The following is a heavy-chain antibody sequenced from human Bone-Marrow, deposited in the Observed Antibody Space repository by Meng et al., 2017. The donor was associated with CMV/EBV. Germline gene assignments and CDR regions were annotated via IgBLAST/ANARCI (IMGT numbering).Heavy chain of an antibody. V-gene: IGHV4-34*01. Sequence: SQTLSLTCAVYGGSFSGYYWSWIRQPPGKGLEWIGEINHSGSTNYNPSLKSRVTISVDTSKNQFSLKLSSVTAADTAVYYCARTYYDFWSGGGGMDVWGQGTTVTVSS. D-gene: IGHD3-3*01. CDR3: ARTYYDFWSGGGGMDV. J-gene: IGHJ6*02. CDR2: INHSGST. CDR1: GGSFSGYY.